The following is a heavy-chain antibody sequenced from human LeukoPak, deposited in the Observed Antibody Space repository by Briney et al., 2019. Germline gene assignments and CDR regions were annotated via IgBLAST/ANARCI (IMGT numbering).Heavy chain of an antibody. D-gene: IGHD3-10*01. CDR3: ARGLRAFGELLLGWFDP. CDR1: GGSISSYY. Sequence: PSETLSLTCTVSGGSISSYYWGWIRQPPGKGLEWIGSIYYSGSTYYNPSLKSRVTISVDTSKNQFSLKLSSVTAADTAVYYCARGLRAFGELLLGWFDPWGQGTLVTVSS. CDR2: IYYSGST. V-gene: IGHV4-39*01. J-gene: IGHJ5*02.